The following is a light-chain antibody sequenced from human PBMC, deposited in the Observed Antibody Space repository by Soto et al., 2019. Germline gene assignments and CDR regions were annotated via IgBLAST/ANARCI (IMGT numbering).Light chain of an antibody. Sequence: EIVLTQSPGTLSLSSGERATLSCRASQSVSSNYLAWYQQKPGQAPRLLIYGASSRATGIQDRFSGSGSGTDFTLTISRLEHENFAAYYCQQYGSSPYTCGQGTKMEIK. V-gene: IGKV3-20*01. CDR1: QSVSSNY. CDR3: QQYGSSPYT. CDR2: GAS. J-gene: IGKJ2*01.